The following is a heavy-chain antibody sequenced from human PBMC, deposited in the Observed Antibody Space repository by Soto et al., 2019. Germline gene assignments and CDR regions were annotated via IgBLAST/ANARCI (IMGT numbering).Heavy chain of an antibody. CDR1: GFTFTSSA. D-gene: IGHD3-22*01. J-gene: IGHJ3*02. V-gene: IGHV1-58*01. CDR3: AAWGGGYYNHDAFDI. CDR2: IVVGSGNT. Sequence: GASVKVSFKASGFTFTSSAVQWLRQARGQRLEWIGWIVVGSGNTNYAQKFQERVTITRDMSTSTAYMELSSLRSEDTAVYYCAAWGGGYYNHDAFDIWGQGTMVTVSS.